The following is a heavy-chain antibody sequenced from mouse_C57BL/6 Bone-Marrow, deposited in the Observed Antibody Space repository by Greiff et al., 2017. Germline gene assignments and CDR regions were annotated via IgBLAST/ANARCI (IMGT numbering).Heavy chain of an antibody. CDR3: AKNWGYGSSYGYAMDY. CDR2: IWRGGST. Sequence: QVQLQQSGPGLVQPSQSLSITCTVSGFSLTSYGVHWVRQSPGKGLEWLGVIWRGGSTDYNAAFISRLSITKDNSKSQVFFKMNSLQADDTAIYYCAKNWGYGSSYGYAMDYWGQGTSVTVSS. CDR1: GFSLTSYG. V-gene: IGHV2-5*01. D-gene: IGHD1-1*01. J-gene: IGHJ4*01.